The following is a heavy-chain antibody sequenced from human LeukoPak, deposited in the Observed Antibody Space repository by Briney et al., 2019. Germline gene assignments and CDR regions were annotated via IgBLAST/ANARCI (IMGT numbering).Heavy chain of an antibody. CDR3: ARAAVAAPGDV. CDR1: GFSFSDYN. Sequence: GGSLRLSCAASGFSFSDYNMNWVRQAPGKGLEWVSSISSSSTYIYYADSVKGRFTISRDNAKNSLYLQMNSLRAEDTAVYYCARAAVAAPGDVWGQGTTVPVSS. D-gene: IGHD6-19*01. CDR2: ISSSSTYI. V-gene: IGHV3-21*01. J-gene: IGHJ6*02.